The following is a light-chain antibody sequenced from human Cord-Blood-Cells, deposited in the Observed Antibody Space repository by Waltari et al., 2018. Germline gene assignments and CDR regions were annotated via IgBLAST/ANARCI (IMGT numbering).Light chain of an antibody. CDR2: GAS. CDR1: QSVSSSY. CDR3: QQYGSSPPGYS. J-gene: IGKJ2*03. V-gene: IGKV3-20*01. Sequence: ELVVTQSRGTLYLSPGERATMSYRSRQSVSSSYLAWYQQKPGQSPRLLIYGASSRAASIPDRFSGSGYGTDFTLNNSRLEPKDFAVYYCQQYGSSPPGYSFGQGTKLEIK.